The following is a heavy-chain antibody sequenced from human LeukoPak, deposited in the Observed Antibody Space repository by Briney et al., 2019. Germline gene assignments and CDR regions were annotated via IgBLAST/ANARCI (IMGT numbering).Heavy chain of an antibody. J-gene: IGHJ2*01. CDR3: ARATDSSGYYYGATWYFDL. CDR2: SYYSGST. Sequence: PSETLSLTCTVSGGSLSSYYWSWVRQPPGKGLEWVGHSYYSGSTNYNPSLKSRGTISVDTSKNQFPLNLSSVTAADTAVYYCARATDSSGYYYGATWYFDLWGRGTLVTVSS. D-gene: IGHD3-22*01. V-gene: IGHV4-59*01. CDR1: GGSLSSYY.